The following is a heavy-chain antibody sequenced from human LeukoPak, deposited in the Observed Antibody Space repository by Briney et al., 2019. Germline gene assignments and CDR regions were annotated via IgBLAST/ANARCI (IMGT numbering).Heavy chain of an antibody. CDR1: GYTFTSYD. Sequence: ASVKVSCKASGYTFTSYDINWVRQATGQGLEWMGWMNPNSGNTGYAQKFQGRVTMTRNTSISTAYMELSSLRSEDTAVYYCARGTKYYDFWSGYYIPQSDSDYWGQGTLVTVSS. V-gene: IGHV1-8*01. CDR2: MNPNSGNT. J-gene: IGHJ4*02. D-gene: IGHD3-3*01. CDR3: ARGTKYYDFWSGYYIPQSDSDY.